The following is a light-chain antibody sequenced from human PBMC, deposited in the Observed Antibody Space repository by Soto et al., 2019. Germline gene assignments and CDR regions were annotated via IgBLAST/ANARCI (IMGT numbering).Light chain of an antibody. J-gene: IGKJ1*01. CDR1: QGISSY. CDR3: QQLNSYPRT. Sequence: DIQLTQSPSFLSGSVGDRVTITCWASQGISSYLAWYQQKPGKAPKLLIYAASTLQSGVPSRFSGSGSGTEFTLTISSLQPEDFATYYCQQLNSYPRTFGQGTKVEIK. CDR2: AAS. V-gene: IGKV1-9*01.